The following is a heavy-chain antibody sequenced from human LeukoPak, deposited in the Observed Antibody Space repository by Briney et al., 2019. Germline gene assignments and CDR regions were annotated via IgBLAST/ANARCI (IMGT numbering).Heavy chain of an antibody. Sequence: GGSLRLSCAASRFTFDDYGMSWVRQAPGKGLEWVSSINWKGVSTGYADSVKGRFTISRDNAKNSLHLQMNSLRVEDTALYYCARESYDILTGFLGFDVWGPGTVVTVSS. CDR2: INWKGVST. D-gene: IGHD3-9*01. CDR1: RFTFDDYG. CDR3: ARESYDILTGFLGFDV. V-gene: IGHV3-20*04. J-gene: IGHJ3*01.